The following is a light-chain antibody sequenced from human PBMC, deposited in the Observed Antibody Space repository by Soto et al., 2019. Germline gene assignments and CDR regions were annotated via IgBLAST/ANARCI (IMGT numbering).Light chain of an antibody. Sequence: DIQMTQSPSTLSASVGDRVTITCRASQSISGWLAWYQQKPGKAPKLLIYDASILESGVPSRFSGSGSGTEFTLTISSLQPDDFATYYCQQYSTYATFGQGTKVDIK. CDR3: QQYSTYAT. CDR2: DAS. CDR1: QSISGW. J-gene: IGKJ1*01. V-gene: IGKV1-5*01.